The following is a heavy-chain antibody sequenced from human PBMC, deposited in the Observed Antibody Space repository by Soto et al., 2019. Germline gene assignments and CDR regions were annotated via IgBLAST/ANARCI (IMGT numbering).Heavy chain of an antibody. CDR3: ARWSDYGDYYYYGMDV. CDR1: GGSISSSSYY. V-gene: IGHV4-39*07. J-gene: IGHJ6*02. D-gene: IGHD4-17*01. CDR2: IYYSGST. Sequence: PSETLSLTCTVSGGSISSSSYYWGWIRQPPGKGLEWIGSIYYSGSTYYNPSLKSRVTISVDTSKNQFSLRLRSLTAADTAVYYCARWSDYGDYYYYGMDVWGQGTTVTVSS.